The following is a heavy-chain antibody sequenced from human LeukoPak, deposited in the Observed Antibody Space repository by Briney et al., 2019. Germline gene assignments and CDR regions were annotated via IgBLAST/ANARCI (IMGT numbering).Heavy chain of an antibody. D-gene: IGHD3-10*01. J-gene: IGHJ4*02. Sequence: PSETLSLTCTVSGGSISSSSYYWGWIRQPPGKGLEWIGSIYYSGSTYYNPSLKSRVTTSVDTSKNQFSLKLSSVTAADTAVYYCTRCLSGSGSYSNFDYWGQGTLVTVSS. V-gene: IGHV4-39*01. CDR3: TRCLSGSGSYSNFDY. CDR2: IYYSGST. CDR1: GGSISSSSYY.